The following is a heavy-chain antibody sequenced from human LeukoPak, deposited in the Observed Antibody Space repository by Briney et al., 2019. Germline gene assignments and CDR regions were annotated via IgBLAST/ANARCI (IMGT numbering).Heavy chain of an antibody. CDR1: GFTFSSYA. Sequence: GGSLRLSCSASGFTFSSYAMQWVRQAPGKGLEYVSAIFSNGCSTYYADSVKGRFTISRDNSKNKVYLQMSSLRAEDTAVYYCVKSPEGYYYYYGMDVWGQGTTVTVSS. CDR3: VKSPEGYYYYYGMDV. CDR2: IFSNGCST. J-gene: IGHJ6*02. V-gene: IGHV3-64D*09.